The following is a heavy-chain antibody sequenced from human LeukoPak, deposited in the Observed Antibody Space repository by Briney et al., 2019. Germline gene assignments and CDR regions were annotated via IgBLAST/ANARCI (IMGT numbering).Heavy chain of an antibody. CDR3: AKDFVRYNIQFDY. CDR1: GFTFSSYA. CDR2: ISGGGAGT. Sequence: GGSLRLSCAASGFTFSSYAMSWVRQAPGEGLEWVSSISGGGAGTYYADSVRGRFTISRDNSKNTLYLQMDGLRAEDTALYYCAKDFVRYNIQFDYWGQGALVTVSS. D-gene: IGHD1-14*01. V-gene: IGHV3-23*01. J-gene: IGHJ4*02.